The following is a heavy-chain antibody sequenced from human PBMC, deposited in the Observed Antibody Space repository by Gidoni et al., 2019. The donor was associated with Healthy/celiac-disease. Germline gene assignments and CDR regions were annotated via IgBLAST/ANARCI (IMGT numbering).Heavy chain of an antibody. CDR1: GYTFTSYG. D-gene: IGHD2-15*01. J-gene: IGHJ4*02. V-gene: IGHV1-18*01. CDR3: ARDGDFYCSGGSCPAY. Sequence: QVQLVQSGAEVKNPGASVKVSSKASGYTFTSYGISWVRQALGQGLEWIGWISAYNGNTNYAQKLQGRVTMTTDTSTSTAYMELRSLRSDDTAVYYCARDGDFYCSGGSCPAYWGQGTLVTVSS. CDR2: ISAYNGNT.